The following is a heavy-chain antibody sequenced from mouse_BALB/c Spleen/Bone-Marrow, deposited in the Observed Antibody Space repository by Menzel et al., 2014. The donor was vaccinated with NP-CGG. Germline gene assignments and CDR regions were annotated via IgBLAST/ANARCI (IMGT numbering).Heavy chain of an antibody. D-gene: IGHD2-12*01. CDR1: GFTFTDYY. J-gene: IGHJ4*01. CDR2: IRNKANGYTT. CDR3: ARNYDGAMDY. V-gene: IGHV7-3*02. Sequence: EVHLVESGGGLVQPGGSLRLSCAPSGFTFTDYYMSWVRQPPGKALEWLGFIRNKANGYTTEYSASVKGRFTISRDNSQSILYLQMNTLRAEDSAAYYCARNYDGAMDYWGQGTSVTVSS.